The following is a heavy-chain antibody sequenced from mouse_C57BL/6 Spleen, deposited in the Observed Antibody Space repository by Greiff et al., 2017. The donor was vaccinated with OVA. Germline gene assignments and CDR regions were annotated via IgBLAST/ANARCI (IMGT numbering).Heavy chain of an antibody. CDR2: ISDGGSYT. Sequence: DVQLVESGGGLVKPGGSLKLSCAASGFTFSSYAMSWVRQTPEKRLEWVATISDGGSYTYYPDNVKGRFTISRDNAKNNLYLQMSHLKSEDTAMYYCARDGYSYYAMDYWGQGTSVTVSS. CDR3: ARDGYSYYAMDY. V-gene: IGHV5-4*01. CDR1: GFTFSSYA. D-gene: IGHD2-3*01. J-gene: IGHJ4*01.